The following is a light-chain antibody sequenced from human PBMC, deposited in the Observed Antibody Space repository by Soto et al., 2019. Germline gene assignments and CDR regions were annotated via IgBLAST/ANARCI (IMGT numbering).Light chain of an antibody. CDR3: AAWDESLNVQI. V-gene: IGLV1-44*01. CDR2: SNN. J-gene: IGLJ2*01. CDR1: RSNIGTNT. Sequence: QSVPIQPSSASGTPGQRVIISCSGSRSNIGTNTVNWYQHLPETAPKLLIYSNNQRPSGVPDRFSGSKSGTSASLAISGLQPEDAADYYCAAWDESLNVQIFGGGTKLTVL.